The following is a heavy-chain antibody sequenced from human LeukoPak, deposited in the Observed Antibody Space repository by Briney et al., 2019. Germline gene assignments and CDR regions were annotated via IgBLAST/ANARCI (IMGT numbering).Heavy chain of an antibody. CDR3: ARHIEGWSAPVVDF. CDR2: IYYSGST. CDR1: GGSISSFH. V-gene: IGHV4-59*08. J-gene: IGHJ4*02. D-gene: IGHD1-26*01. Sequence: PSETLSLTCTVSGGSISSFHWSWIQQPPGKGLEWIGYIYYSGSTSYNPSLKSRVTISVDTSKNQFSLKLNSVTAADTALYFCARHIEGWSAPVVDFWGQGTLVTVS.